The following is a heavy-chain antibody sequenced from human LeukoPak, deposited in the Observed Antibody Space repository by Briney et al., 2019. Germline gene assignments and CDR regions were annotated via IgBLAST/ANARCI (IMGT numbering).Heavy chain of an antibody. D-gene: IGHD3-10*01. CDR2: INTNTGNP. CDR3: ARRSMVQHLDV. Sequence: GASVKVSCKASGYTFTSYAMNWVRQAPGQGLEWMGWINTNTGNPTYAQGFTGRFVFSLDTSVSTAYLDIRSLKAEDTAVYFCARRSMVQHLDVWGKGTTVIVSS. J-gene: IGHJ6*04. V-gene: IGHV7-4-1*02. CDR1: GYTFTSYA.